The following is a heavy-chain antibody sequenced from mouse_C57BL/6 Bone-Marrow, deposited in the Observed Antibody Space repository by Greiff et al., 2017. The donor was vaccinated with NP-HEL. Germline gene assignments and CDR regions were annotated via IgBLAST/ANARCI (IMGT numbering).Heavy chain of an antibody. CDR2: INPNYGTT. V-gene: IGHV1-39*01. Sequence: VQLQQSGPELVKPGASVKISCKASGYSFTDYNMNWVKQSNGKSLEWIGVINPNYGTTSYNQKFKGKATLTVDQSSSTVYMQLSSLTSEDSAVYYCAREEETGSDFDDWGQGTTVTVAS. CDR3: AREEETGSDFDD. CDR1: GYSFTDYN. D-gene: IGHD4-1*01. J-gene: IGHJ2*01.